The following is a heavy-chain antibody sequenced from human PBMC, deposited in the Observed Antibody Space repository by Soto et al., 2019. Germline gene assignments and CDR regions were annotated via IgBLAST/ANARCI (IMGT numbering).Heavy chain of an antibody. CDR1: GYTFTSYG. CDR2: ISAYNGNT. J-gene: IGHJ4*02. V-gene: IGHV1-18*01. D-gene: IGHD6-13*01. Sequence: ASVKVSCKASGYTFTSYGISWVRQAPGQGLEWMGWISAYNGNTNYAQKLQGRVTMTTDTSTSTAYMELRSLRSDDTAVYYCARDVSGMAAAGDFDYWGQGTLVTVSS. CDR3: ARDVSGMAAAGDFDY.